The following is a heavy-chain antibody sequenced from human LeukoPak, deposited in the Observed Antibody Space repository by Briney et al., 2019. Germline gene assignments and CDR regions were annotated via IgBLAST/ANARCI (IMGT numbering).Heavy chain of an antibody. CDR1: GFIFSSYA. V-gene: IGHV3-23*01. CDR3: AKEYSQFESTSPLDY. D-gene: IGHD2-21*01. CDR2: ISGSGGRT. J-gene: IGHJ4*02. Sequence: PGGPLRLSCAASGFIFSSYAMRWVRHAPGKGLEYVSGISGSGGRTYYADSVKGRFTISRDNSKYTLSLQMNSLRAEDTAVYYCAKEYSQFESTSPLDYWGQGTLVTVSS.